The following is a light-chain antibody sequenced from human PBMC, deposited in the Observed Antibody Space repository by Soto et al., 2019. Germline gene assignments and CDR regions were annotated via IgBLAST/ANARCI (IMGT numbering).Light chain of an antibody. CDR3: CTYTSSSTDVV. CDR2: EGT. J-gene: IGLJ2*01. CDR1: SSDIGSDYM. Sequence: QSALTQPASVSGSPGQSITISCTGTSSDIGSDYMVSWYQLHPGKAPKVMIYEGTRRPSGVSSRFSVSKSDNTASPTISGLQAEDEADYYCCTYTSSSTDVVFGGGTKLTVL. V-gene: IGLV2-14*02.